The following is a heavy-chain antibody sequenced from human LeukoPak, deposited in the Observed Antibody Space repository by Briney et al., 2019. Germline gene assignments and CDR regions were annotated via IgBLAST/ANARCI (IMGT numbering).Heavy chain of an antibody. CDR3: ARVGTLCGGDCYPLDY. J-gene: IGHJ4*02. Sequence: ASVRVSCKASGYTFTGFYIHWVRQAPGQGLEWMGWMNPNSGGTNYAQKFQGRVTMTRDTSISTAYMELSSLRSDDTAVYYCARVGTLCGGDCYPLDYWGQGTLVTVSS. CDR1: GYTFTGFY. V-gene: IGHV1-2*02. CDR2: MNPNSGGT. D-gene: IGHD2-21*02.